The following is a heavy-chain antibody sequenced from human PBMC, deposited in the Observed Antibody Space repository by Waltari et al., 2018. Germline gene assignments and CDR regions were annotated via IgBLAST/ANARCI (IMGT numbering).Heavy chain of an antibody. CDR3: AGIRRGFWFFDL. J-gene: IGHJ2*01. Sequence: EVQLVESGGGLVQPGGSLRLSCAASGMPFTAYSMNWVRQAPGKGLEWISYVSGDSGYIYYEDSVRGRFTISRDNAQNSMYLQMNNLRADDTAVYYCAGIRRGFWFFDLWGRGTLVTVSS. CDR2: VSGDSGYI. CDR1: GMPFTAYS. D-gene: IGHD3-10*01. V-gene: IGHV3-48*04.